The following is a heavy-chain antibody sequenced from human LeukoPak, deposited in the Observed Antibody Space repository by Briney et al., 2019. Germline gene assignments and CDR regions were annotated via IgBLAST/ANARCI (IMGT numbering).Heavy chain of an antibody. CDR3: ARDSCSSTSCPFDP. CDR2: IITIFGTA. J-gene: IGHJ5*02. V-gene: IGHV1-69*05. D-gene: IGHD2-2*01. Sequence: ASVKVSCKASGGTFSSYAISWVRQAPGQGLEWMGGIITIFGTANYAQKFQGRVTITTDESTSTAYMELSSLRSEDTAVYYCARDSCSSTSCPFDPWGQGTLVTVSS. CDR1: GGTFSSYA.